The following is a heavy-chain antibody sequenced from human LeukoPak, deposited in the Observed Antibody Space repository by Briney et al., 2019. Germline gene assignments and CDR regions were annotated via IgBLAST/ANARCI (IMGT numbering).Heavy chain of an antibody. D-gene: IGHD5-12*01. V-gene: IGHV3-30*02. CDR2: IRYDGSIR. CDR3: AKDRCGYGPDY. CDR1: GFTFSTYG. J-gene: IGHJ4*02. Sequence: GGSLRLSCAASGFTFSTYGMHWVRQAPGKGLEWVAFIRYDGSIRYYADSVKGRFTISRDNSQNTLYLQMNSLRPEGTGVYYCAKDRCGYGPDYWGQGTLVTVSS.